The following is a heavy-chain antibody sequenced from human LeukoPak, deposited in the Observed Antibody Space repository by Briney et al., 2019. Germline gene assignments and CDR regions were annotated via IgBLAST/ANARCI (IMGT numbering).Heavy chain of an antibody. J-gene: IGHJ4*02. CDR3: ARDMDTAMVPGVFDY. CDR1: GGTFSSYA. D-gene: IGHD5-18*01. Sequence: ASVKVSCKASGGTFSSYAISWVRQAPGQGLEWMGGIIPIFGTANYAQKFQGRVTITTDESTSTAYMELSSLRSEDTAVCYCARDMDTAMVPGVFDYWGQGTLVTVSS. CDR2: IIPIFGTA. V-gene: IGHV1-69*05.